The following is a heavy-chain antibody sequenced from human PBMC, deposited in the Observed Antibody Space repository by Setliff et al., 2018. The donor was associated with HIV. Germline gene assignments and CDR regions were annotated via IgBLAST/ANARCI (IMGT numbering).Heavy chain of an antibody. CDR1: GYTFTSYG. J-gene: IGHJ3*02. V-gene: IGHV1-18*01. CDR3: AREKGVATIGRDAFDI. D-gene: IGHD5-12*01. Sequence: GASVKVSCKASGYTFTSYGISWVRQAPGQGLEWMGWISAYNGNTNYAQKLQGRVTMTTDTSTSTAYMELRSLRSDDTAAYYCAREKGVATIGRDAFDIWGQGTMVTVSS. CDR2: ISAYNGNT.